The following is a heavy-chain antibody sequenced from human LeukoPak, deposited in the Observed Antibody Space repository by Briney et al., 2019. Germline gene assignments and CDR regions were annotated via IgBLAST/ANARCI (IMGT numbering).Heavy chain of an antibody. CDR2: ISGSGGST. V-gene: IGHV3-23*01. Sequence: GGSLRLSCAASGFTFSSYAMSWVRQAPGKGLEWVSAISGSGGSTYYADSVKGRFTISRDNSKNTLYLQMNSLRAEDTAVYYCTTASRALRYFDWLLSYYYYYGMDVWGQGTTVTVSS. CDR3: TTASRALRYFDWLLSYYYYYGMDV. J-gene: IGHJ6*02. CDR1: GFTFSSYA. D-gene: IGHD3-9*01.